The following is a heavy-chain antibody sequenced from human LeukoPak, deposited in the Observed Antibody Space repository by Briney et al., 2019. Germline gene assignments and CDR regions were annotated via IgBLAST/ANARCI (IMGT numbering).Heavy chain of an antibody. Sequence: GASVKVSCKASGYTFTSYYMHWVRQAPGQGLEWMGIINPGGGSTSHAQKFQGRVTMTRDTSTSTVYMELSSLRSEDTAVYYCARETYSYGYDYWGQGTLVTVSS. J-gene: IGHJ4*02. CDR1: GYTFTSYY. CDR3: ARETYSYGYDY. D-gene: IGHD5-18*01. CDR2: INPGGGST. V-gene: IGHV1-46*01.